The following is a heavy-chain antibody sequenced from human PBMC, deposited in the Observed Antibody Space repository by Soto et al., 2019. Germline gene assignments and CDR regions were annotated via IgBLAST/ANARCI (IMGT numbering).Heavy chain of an antibody. Sequence: SETLSLTCAVYGGSFSGYYWSWIRKPPGKGLEWIGEINHSGSTNYNPSLKSRVTISVDTSKNQFSLKLSSVTAADTAVYYCARAARTGTYYYYGMDVWGQGTTVTVSS. CDR3: ARAARTGTYYYYGMDV. J-gene: IGHJ6*02. CDR1: GGSFSGYY. D-gene: IGHD1-7*01. V-gene: IGHV4-34*01. CDR2: INHSGST.